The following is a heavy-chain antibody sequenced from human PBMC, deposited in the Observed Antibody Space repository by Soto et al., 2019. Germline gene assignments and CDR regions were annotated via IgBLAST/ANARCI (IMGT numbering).Heavy chain of an antibody. J-gene: IGHJ3*02. CDR2: ISAYNVNT. Sequence: ASVKVSCKASGFTFSNYGLNWERQAPGQGLEWMGWISAYNVNTNYAQKLQGRVTMTTDTSTSTAYMELRSLRSDDTAVYYCARDPFIVRDYYDSSGYPIMTDAFDIWGQGTMVSVSS. V-gene: IGHV1-18*01. D-gene: IGHD3-22*01. CDR3: ARDPFIVRDYYDSSGYPIMTDAFDI. CDR1: GFTFSNYG.